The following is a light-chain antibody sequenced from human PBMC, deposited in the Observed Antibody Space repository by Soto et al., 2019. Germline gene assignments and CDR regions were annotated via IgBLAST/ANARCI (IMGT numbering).Light chain of an antibody. CDR3: QQYGSPRPWT. Sequence: EIVLTQSPGTLSLSPGERATLSCRASQSVSSSYLAWYQQKPGQAPGLLIYGASSRATGIPDRFSGSGSGTDFTLTISRLEPEDFAVYYCQQYGSPRPWTFGQGTKVEIK. J-gene: IGKJ1*01. CDR1: QSVSSSY. V-gene: IGKV3-20*01. CDR2: GAS.